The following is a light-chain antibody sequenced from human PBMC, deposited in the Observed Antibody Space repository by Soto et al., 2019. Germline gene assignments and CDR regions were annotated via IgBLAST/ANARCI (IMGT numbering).Light chain of an antibody. J-gene: IGKJ4*01. Sequence: EIVLTQSPATLSLSPGERATLSCRASQSVRGYLAWYQQKLGQAPRLLISDAYNRAAGVPARFSGSGSGADFTHTNSSLESEDFAVYYCQQRIDWPLTVVGGTKVEIK. V-gene: IGKV3-11*01. CDR2: DAY. CDR3: QQRIDWPLT. CDR1: QSVRGY.